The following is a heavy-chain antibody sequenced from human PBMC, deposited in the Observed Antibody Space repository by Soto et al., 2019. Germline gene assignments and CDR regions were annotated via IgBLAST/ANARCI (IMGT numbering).Heavy chain of an antibody. Sequence: ASVKVSCKVSGYTLTELSMHWVRQAPGKGLEWMGGFDPEDGETIYAQKFQGRVTMTEDTSTDTAYMELSSLRSEDTAVYYCATGPVPVAGTVGYYCDHLDVRGKATPVTASS. CDR1: GYTLTELS. V-gene: IGHV1-24*01. CDR3: ATGPVPVAGTVGYYCDHLDV. J-gene: IGHJ6*03. CDR2: FDPEDGET. D-gene: IGHD6-19*01.